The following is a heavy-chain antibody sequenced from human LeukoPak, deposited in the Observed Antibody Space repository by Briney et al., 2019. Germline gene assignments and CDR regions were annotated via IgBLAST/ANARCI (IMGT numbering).Heavy chain of an antibody. Sequence: ASVKVSCKASGGTFSNDGISWVRQAPGQGLEWMGGIIPIFGTTKYAQKFQGRVTITRDDSTSTAYMELSSLSSDDTAVYYCARMPTNMYYYFYMDVWGKGTTVTVSS. CDR2: IIPIFGTT. CDR1: GGTFSNDG. J-gene: IGHJ6*03. D-gene: IGHD5-24*01. CDR3: ARMPTNMYYYFYMDV. V-gene: IGHV1-69*05.